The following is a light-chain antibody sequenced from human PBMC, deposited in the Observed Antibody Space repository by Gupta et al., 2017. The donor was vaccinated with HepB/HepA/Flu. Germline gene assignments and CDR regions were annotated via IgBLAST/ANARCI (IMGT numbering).Light chain of an antibody. CDR3: SSYTNSNTRV. J-gene: IGLJ3*02. CDR1: SSYVGGYNY. CDR2: DVS. V-gene: IGLV2-14*01. Sequence: QSALTQPASVSESPGQSITISCTGTSSYVGGYNYVSWYQQHPGKAPKLMIYDVSHRPAGVSNRFSGSKSGNTASLTISGLQDEDEADYYCSSYTNSNTRVFGGGTKLTVL.